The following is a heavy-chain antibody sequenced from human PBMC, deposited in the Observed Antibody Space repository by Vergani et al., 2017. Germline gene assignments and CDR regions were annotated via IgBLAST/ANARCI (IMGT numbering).Heavy chain of an antibody. Sequence: QVQLQESGPGLVKPSQTLSLTCTVSGGSISSGGYYWNWIRQPAGKGLEWIGRLYTSGSTTYNPSLKSRVTISVDTSKNQFSLKLTSVTAADTAVYYCARNEDSRGYMGGVHSWGQGTMVTVSS. CDR3: ARNEDSRGYMGGVHS. CDR1: GGSISSGGYY. V-gene: IGHV4-61*02. CDR2: LYTSGST. J-gene: IGHJ3*02. D-gene: IGHD2-8*02.